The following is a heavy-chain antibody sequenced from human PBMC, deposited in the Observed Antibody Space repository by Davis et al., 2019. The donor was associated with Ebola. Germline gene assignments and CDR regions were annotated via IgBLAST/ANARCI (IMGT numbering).Heavy chain of an antibody. CDR3: ARGGGGNPRDYGMDV. D-gene: IGHD4-23*01. CDR1: GYTFTSYD. J-gene: IGHJ6*02. Sequence: ASVKVSCKASGYTFTSYDINWVRQATGQGLEWMGWMNPNSGNTGYAQKLQGRVTMTTDTSTSTAYMELRSLRSDDTAVYYCARGGGGNPRDYGMDVWGQGTTVTVSS. CDR2: MNPNSGNT. V-gene: IGHV1-8*01.